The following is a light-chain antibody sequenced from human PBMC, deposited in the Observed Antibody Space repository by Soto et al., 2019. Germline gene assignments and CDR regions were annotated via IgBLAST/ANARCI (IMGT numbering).Light chain of an antibody. CDR3: SSYTTTSTLV. CDR1: NRDVGSYNL. Sequence: QSALTQPASVSGSPGQSITIACTGTNRDVGSYNLVSWYQQRPGEAPKLIISEVRNRPSGISYRFTGSKSGNTASLTISGLQAEDEADYYCSSYTTTSTLVFGGVTKVTVL. CDR2: EVR. J-gene: IGLJ3*02. V-gene: IGLV2-14*01.